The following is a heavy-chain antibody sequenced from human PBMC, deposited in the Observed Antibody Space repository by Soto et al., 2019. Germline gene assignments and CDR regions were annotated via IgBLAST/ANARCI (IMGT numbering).Heavy chain of an antibody. J-gene: IGHJ6*02. CDR2: IWYDGSNK. Sequence: PGGSLRLSCAASGFTFSSYGMHWVRQAPGKGLEWVAVIWYDGSNKYYADSVKGRFTISRDNSKNTLYLQMNSLRAEDTAVYYCARDRGDSSGYYNYYGMDVWGQGTTVTVSS. V-gene: IGHV3-33*01. CDR3: ARDRGDSSGYYNYYGMDV. CDR1: GFTFSSYG. D-gene: IGHD3-22*01.